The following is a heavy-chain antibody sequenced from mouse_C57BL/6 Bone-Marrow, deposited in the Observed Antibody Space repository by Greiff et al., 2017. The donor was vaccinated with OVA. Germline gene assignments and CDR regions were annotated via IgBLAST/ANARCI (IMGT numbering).Heavy chain of an antibody. Sequence: EVMLVESGGGLVQPGGSLSLSCAASGFPFTDYYMSWVRQPPGKALEWLGFIRNKANGYTTEYSASVKGRFTISRDNSQSILYLQMNALRAEDSATYYCASLVASYWYFDVWGTGTTVTVSS. J-gene: IGHJ1*03. V-gene: IGHV7-3*01. CDR3: ASLVASYWYFDV. D-gene: IGHD1-1*01. CDR2: IRNKANGYTT. CDR1: GFPFTDYY.